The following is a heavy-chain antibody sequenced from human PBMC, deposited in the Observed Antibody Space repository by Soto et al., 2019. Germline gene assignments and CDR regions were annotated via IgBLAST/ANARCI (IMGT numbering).Heavy chain of an antibody. CDR2: IIPIFGTA. J-gene: IGHJ6*02. CDR3: ARKALPRIAAAGMNYYDMDV. D-gene: IGHD6-13*01. V-gene: IGHV1-69*13. Sequence: GASVKVSCKASGGTFSSYAISWVRQAPGQGLEWMGGIIPIFGTANYAQKFQGRVTITADESTSTAYMELSSLRSEDTAVYYCARKALPRIAAAGMNYYDMDVWGQGTTVTVSS. CDR1: GGTFSSYA.